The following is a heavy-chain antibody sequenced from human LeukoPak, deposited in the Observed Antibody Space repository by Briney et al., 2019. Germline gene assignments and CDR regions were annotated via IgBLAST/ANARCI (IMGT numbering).Heavy chain of an antibody. CDR1: GFTVSSNY. D-gene: IGHD6-19*01. J-gene: IGHJ4*02. Sequence: PGGSLRLSCAASGFTVSSNYMSWVRQAPGKGLEWVSVIYSSGSAYYADSVKGRFTTSRDNSKNTLYLQMNSLRAEDTAVYYCARGPYSSGWYGLDYWGQGTLVTVSS. CDR3: ARGPYSSGWYGLDY. V-gene: IGHV3-53*01. CDR2: IYSSGSA.